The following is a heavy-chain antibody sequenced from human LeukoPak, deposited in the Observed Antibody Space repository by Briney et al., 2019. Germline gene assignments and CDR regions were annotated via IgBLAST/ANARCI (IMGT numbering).Heavy chain of an antibody. CDR2: IMDSGGST. J-gene: IGHJ4*02. V-gene: IGHV3-23*01. D-gene: IGHD3-10*01. CDR3: AKDLTMVRGVIDYFDY. Sequence: GGSLRLLCAASGFTFSNYAMSWVRQAPGKGLEWVSTIMDSGGSTHYAVSVKGRFTISRDNSKKMFSLQMNSLRAEDTAVYYCAKDLTMVRGVIDYFDYWGQGTLVTVSS. CDR1: GFTFSNYA.